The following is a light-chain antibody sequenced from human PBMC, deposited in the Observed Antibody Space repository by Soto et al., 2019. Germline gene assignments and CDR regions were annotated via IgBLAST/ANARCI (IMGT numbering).Light chain of an antibody. CDR2: GAS. CDR1: QSIMFS. J-gene: IGKJ4*01. V-gene: IGKV3-15*01. Sequence: DIVMTQSPATLSVSPGERATLSCRASQSIMFSLAWYQQKPGQAPRLLIYGASTMATGIPARFSGSGSGKEFTLTISSLQSADFAVYYCQQYYDWPPLTFGGGTKVEIK. CDR3: QQYYDWPPLT.